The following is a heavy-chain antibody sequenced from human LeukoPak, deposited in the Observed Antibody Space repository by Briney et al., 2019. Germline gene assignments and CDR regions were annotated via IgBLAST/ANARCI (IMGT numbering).Heavy chain of an antibody. CDR2: ISGSGGTI. CDR1: GFTFNDYD. V-gene: IGHV3-48*01. CDR3: VGFGDYGGL. Sequence: PGGSLRLSCAASGFTFNDYDMHWVRQGSGKGLDWVAYISGSGGTIHYADSVRGRFTISRDNLKRSLYLQMDSLRAEDTAVYYCVGFGDYGGLGGQGTVVTVSA. J-gene: IGHJ4*02. D-gene: IGHD4-23*01.